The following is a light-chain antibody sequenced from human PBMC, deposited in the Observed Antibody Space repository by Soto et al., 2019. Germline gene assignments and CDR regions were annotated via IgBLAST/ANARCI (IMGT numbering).Light chain of an antibody. J-gene: IGKJ3*01. CDR1: QTVTSSY. V-gene: IGKV3-20*01. CDR3: QQYGGSPFT. CDR2: GAS. Sequence: EIVLTQSPGTLSLSPGERVTLSCRASQTVTSSYLGWYQQKPDQAPRLLIYGASSRATGVPDRFSGSGSGTDFTLTISRLEPEDFAVYYCQQYGGSPFTFGPGTKVDIK.